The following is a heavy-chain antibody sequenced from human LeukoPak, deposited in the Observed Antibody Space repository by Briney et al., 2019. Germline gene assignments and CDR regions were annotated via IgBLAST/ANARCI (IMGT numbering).Heavy chain of an antibody. CDR3: ASIYCTNGVCYQRGYYFDY. J-gene: IGHJ4*02. CDR2: ISSSSSYI. CDR1: GFTFSSYS. V-gene: IGHV3-21*01. D-gene: IGHD2-8*01. Sequence: SGGSLRLSCAASGFTFSSYSMNWVRQAPGKGLEWVSSISSSSSYIYYADSVKGRFTISRDNAKNSLYLQMNSLRAEDTAVYYCASIYCTNGVCYQRGYYFDYWGQGTLVTVSS.